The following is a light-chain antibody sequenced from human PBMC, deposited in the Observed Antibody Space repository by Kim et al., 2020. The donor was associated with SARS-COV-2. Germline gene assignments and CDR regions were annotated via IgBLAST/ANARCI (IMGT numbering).Light chain of an antibody. J-gene: IGLJ1*01. CDR3: ASWDDSLNGYV. V-gene: IGLV1-44*01. Sequence: GQRVIISCSGSDSHIGNNTVNWYQQLPGTAPKLLIYNNDQRPSGVPDRFSGSKSGTSASLAISGLQSEDEADYYCASWDDSLNGYVLGTGTKVTVL. CDR1: DSHIGNNT. CDR2: NND.